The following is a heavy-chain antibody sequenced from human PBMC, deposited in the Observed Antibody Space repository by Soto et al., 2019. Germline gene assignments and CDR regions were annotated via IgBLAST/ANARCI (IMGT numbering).Heavy chain of an antibody. D-gene: IGHD4-17*01. V-gene: IGHV2-5*02. J-gene: IGHJ6*03. CDR2: IYWDDDK. Sequence: GSGPTLVNPTQTLTLTCTFSGFSLSTSGVGVGWIRQPPGKALEWLALIYWDDDKRYSPSLKSRLTITKDTSKNQVVLTMTNMDPVDTASYYCAHTGGDYPFYYYYYYMDVWGKGTTVTVSS. CDR1: GFSLSTSGVG. CDR3: AHTGGDYPFYYYYYYMDV.